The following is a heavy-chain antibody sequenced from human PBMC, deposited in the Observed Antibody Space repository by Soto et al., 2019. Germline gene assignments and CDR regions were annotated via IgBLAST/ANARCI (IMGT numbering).Heavy chain of an antibody. CDR3: ARDTEQLPFDY. CDR1: GFTFSSYA. J-gene: IGHJ4*02. CDR2: ISYDGSNK. Sequence: GGSLRLSCAASGFTFSSYAMHWVRQAPGKGLEWVAVISYDGSNKYYADSVKGRFTISRDNSKNTLYLQMNSLRAEDTAVYYCARDTEQLPFDYWGQGTLVTGLL. V-gene: IGHV3-30-3*01. D-gene: IGHD6-13*01.